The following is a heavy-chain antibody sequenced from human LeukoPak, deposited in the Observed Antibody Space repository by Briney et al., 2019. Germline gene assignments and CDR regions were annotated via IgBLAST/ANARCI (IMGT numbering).Heavy chain of an antibody. V-gene: IGHV4-4*02. CDR3: ARVTMIVVEPDAFDI. CDR1: GGSVSSSNW. CDR2: IYHSGST. Sequence: PSETLSLTCAVSGGSVSSSNWWSWVRQPPGKGLEWIGEIYHSGSTNYNPSLKSRVTISVDKSKNQFSLKLSSVTAADTAVYYCARVTMIVVEPDAFDIWGQGTMVTVSS. D-gene: IGHD3-22*01. J-gene: IGHJ3*02.